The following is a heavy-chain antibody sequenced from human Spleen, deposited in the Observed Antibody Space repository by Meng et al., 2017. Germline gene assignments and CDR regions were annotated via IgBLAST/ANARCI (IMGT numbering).Heavy chain of an antibody. D-gene: IGHD3-16*01. CDR3: ARDMSAGLFYIDS. CDR1: GFIFSSYG. J-gene: IGHJ4*02. CDR2: IWHDGSKK. Sequence: GESLKISCGGSGFIFSSYGMHWVRQAPGKGLEWVAVIWHDGSKKYQADSVKGRFTISRDNSKNTLYLQMNSLRAEDTAVYYCARDMSAGLFYIDSWGQGTLVTVSS. V-gene: IGHV3-33*01.